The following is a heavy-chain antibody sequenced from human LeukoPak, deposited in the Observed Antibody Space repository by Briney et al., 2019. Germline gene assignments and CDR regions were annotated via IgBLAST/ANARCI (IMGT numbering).Heavy chain of an antibody. CDR3: ARVLIPRLDSKAPQWLAGGFDY. J-gene: IGHJ4*02. CDR1: GGSFSGYY. CDR2: INHSGST. Sequence: PSETLSLTCAVYGGSFSGYYWSWIRQPPGKGLEWIGEINHSGSTNYNPSLKSRVTISVDTSKNQFSLKLSSVTAADTAVYYCARVLIPRLDSKAPQWLAGGFDYWGQGTLVTVSS. V-gene: IGHV4-34*01. D-gene: IGHD6-19*01.